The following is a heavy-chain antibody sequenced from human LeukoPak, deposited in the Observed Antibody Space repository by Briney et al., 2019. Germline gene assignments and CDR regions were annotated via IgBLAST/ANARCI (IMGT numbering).Heavy chain of an antibody. D-gene: IGHD3-22*01. J-gene: IGHJ2*01. V-gene: IGHV4-59*01. CDR2: IYYTGNT. Sequence: PSETLSLTCTVSGGSISNYYWSWIRQPPGKGLEWIGYIYYTGNTNYNPSLKSRVTISVDTSKNQFSLKLSSVTAADTAVYYCATKYYYDSSGYYYWYFDLWGRGTLVTVSS. CDR1: GGSISNYY. CDR3: ATKYYYDSSGYYYWYFDL.